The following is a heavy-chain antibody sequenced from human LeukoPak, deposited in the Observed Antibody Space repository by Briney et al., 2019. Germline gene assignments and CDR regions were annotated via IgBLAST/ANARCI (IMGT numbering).Heavy chain of an antibody. V-gene: IGHV4-34*01. CDR2: INHSGST. CDR3: ARDHHVLRYFDWSGDLFDY. J-gene: IGHJ4*02. Sequence: SETLSLTCAVYGGSFSGYHWSWIRQPPGKGLEWIGEINHSGSTNYNPSLKSRVTISVDTSKNQFSLKLSSVTAADTAVYYCARDHHVLRYFDWSGDLFDYWGQGTLVTVSS. CDR1: GGSFSGYH. D-gene: IGHD3-9*01.